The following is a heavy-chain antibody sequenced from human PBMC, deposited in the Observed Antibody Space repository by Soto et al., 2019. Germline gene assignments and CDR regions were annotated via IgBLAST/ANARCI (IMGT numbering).Heavy chain of an antibody. CDR2: IYHSGST. D-gene: IGHD3-16*01. V-gene: IGHV4-30-2*01. J-gene: IGHJ4*02. CDR1: GGSISSGGYS. Sequence: QLQLQESGSGLVKPSQTLSLTCAVSGGSISSGGYSWSWIRQPPGKGLEWIGYIYHSGSTYYNPSLTSPVTRSVDRFKNPFSMNLGSVTAADTAVYFWARGPPFHWGQGTLVTVSS. CDR3: ARGPPFH.